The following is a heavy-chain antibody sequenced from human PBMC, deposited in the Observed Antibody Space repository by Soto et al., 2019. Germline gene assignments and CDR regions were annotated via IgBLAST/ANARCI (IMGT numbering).Heavy chain of an antibody. J-gene: IGHJ4*02. CDR1: GGSLSTNP. CDR3: ARGGGVYSISWPIDY. V-gene: IGHV1-69*13. Sequence: SVKVSCKASGGSLSTNPISWVRQAPGQGLEWMGGTGSGTGPGNHAQKFQGRLTVTAAYMELRSLRSDDTALYYCARGGGVYSISWPIDYWGQGTLVTVSS. D-gene: IGHD6-13*01. CDR2: TGSGTGPG.